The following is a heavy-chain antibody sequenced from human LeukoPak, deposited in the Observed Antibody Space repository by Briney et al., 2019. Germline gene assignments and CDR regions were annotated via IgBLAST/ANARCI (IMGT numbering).Heavy chain of an antibody. V-gene: IGHV3-74*01. CDR1: GFTFSNHW. CDR2: INNDGTSA. Sequence: GGSLRLSCAASGFTFSNHWMHWVRQAPGKGLVWVSRINNDGTSAVYADSVKGRFTISRDNAKNTLYLQMNSLRAEDTAVYYCARDSRSWDFDFWGQGTLVTVPS. J-gene: IGHJ4*02. CDR3: ARDSRSWDFDF. D-gene: IGHD3-16*01.